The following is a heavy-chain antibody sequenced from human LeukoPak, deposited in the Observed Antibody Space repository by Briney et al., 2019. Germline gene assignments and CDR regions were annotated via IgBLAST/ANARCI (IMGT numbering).Heavy chain of an antibody. Sequence: SGGSLRLSCAASGFTFSNYAMSWVRQAPGKGLEWVSAISDDGGDTKYAESVKGRFTISRDNSRNRLYLQMNSLRVKDTAIYYCGRDWKLDYWGQGILVTVSS. CDR3: GRDWKLDY. J-gene: IGHJ4*02. D-gene: IGHD1-1*01. V-gene: IGHV3-23*01. CDR1: GFTFSNYA. CDR2: ISDDGGDT.